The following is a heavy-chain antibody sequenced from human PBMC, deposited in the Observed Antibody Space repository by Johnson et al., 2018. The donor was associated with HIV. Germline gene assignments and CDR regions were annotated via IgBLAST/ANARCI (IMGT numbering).Heavy chain of an antibody. D-gene: IGHD3-22*01. CDR2: IRCSGDTP. J-gene: IGHJ3*02. CDR3: AKGDNSGYYVAFDI. CDR1: GFTFSSYA. V-gene: IGHV3-23*04. Sequence: LQLVESGGGLVQPGGSLSLSCVASGFTFSSYAMSLVRQAPGKGMEWVSAIRCSGDTPVSADSVRGRFTLSWDNSKNTLYLQMNSLRAEDTAVYYCAKGDNSGYYVAFDIWGQETMVSVSS.